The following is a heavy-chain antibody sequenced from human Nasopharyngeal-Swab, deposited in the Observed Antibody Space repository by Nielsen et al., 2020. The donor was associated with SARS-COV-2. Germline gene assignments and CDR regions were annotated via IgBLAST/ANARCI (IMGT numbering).Heavy chain of an antibody. D-gene: IGHD6-13*01. CDR1: GGSISSSSYY. CDR3: AKKDKLQHLDAFDI. CDR2: ILTNGST. J-gene: IGHJ3*02. Sequence: SEILSLTCTVSGGSISSSSYYWSWIRQPAGKGLEWIGRILTNGSTNYNPSLKSRITISVDTSKNQFSLRLSSVTAADTAVYYCAKKDKLQHLDAFDIWGQGTVVTVSS. V-gene: IGHV4-61*02.